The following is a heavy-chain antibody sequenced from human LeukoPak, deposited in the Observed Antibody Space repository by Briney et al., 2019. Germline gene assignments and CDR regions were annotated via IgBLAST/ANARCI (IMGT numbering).Heavy chain of an antibody. CDR3: ARASYSSNPHAFDI. D-gene: IGHD6-13*01. V-gene: IGHV4-39*07. J-gene: IGHJ3*02. CDR2: IYYSGST. CDR1: GGSISSSSYY. Sequence: SETLSLTCTVSGGSISSSSYYWGWIRQPPGKGLEWIGSIYYSGSTYYNPSLKSRVTISVDTSKNQFSLKLSSVTAADTAVYYCARASYSSNPHAFDIWGQGTMVTVSS.